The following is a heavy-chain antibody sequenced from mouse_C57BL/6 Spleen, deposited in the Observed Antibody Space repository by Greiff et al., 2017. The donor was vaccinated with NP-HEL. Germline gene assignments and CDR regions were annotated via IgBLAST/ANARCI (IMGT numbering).Heavy chain of an antibody. CDR1: GFTFSDYG. CDR3: ARDDGYYVWYAMDY. J-gene: IGHJ4*01. D-gene: IGHD2-3*01. Sequence: EVQGVESGGGLVKPGGSLKLSCAASGFTFSDYGMHWVRQAPEKGLEWVAYISSGSSTIYYADTVKGRFTISRDNAKNTLFLQMTSLRSEDTAMYYCARDDGYYVWYAMDYWGQGTSVTVSS. V-gene: IGHV5-17*01. CDR2: ISSGSSTI.